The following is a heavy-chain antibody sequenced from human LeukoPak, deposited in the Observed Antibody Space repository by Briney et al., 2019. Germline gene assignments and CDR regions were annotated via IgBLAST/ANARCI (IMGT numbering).Heavy chain of an antibody. CDR1: GYTLTELS. D-gene: IGHD4-17*01. CDR3: ASVGGDYVPYYYGMDV. Sequence: ASVKVSCKVSGYTLTELSMHWVRQAPGKGLEWMGGFDPEDGETIYAQKFQGRVTMTRDTSISTAYMELSRLRSDDTAVYYCASVGGDYVPYYYGMDVWGQGTTVTVSS. J-gene: IGHJ6*02. V-gene: IGHV1-24*01. CDR2: FDPEDGET.